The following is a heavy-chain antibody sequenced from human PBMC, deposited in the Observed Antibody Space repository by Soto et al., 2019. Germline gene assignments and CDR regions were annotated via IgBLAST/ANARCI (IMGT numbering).Heavy chain of an antibody. D-gene: IGHD3-3*01. CDR2: IYPGDSDT. Sequence: GESLKMSWNGSGYSFTIYWIGWVGQMPGKGLEWMGIIYPGDSDTRYSPSFQGQVTISADKSISTAYLQWSSLKASDTAMYYCARAIFWSGYYTGMNGMDVWGQATTATVSS. J-gene: IGHJ6*02. CDR3: ARAIFWSGYYTGMNGMDV. V-gene: IGHV5-51*01. CDR1: GYSFTIYW.